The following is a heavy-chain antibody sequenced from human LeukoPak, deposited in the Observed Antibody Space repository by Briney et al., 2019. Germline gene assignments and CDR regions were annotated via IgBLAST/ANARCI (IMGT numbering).Heavy chain of an antibody. CDR2: IYYSGST. CDR1: GGSISSSSYY. CDR3: ASYSGSNDY. D-gene: IGHD6-19*01. Sequence: PSETLSLTCTVSGGSISSSSYYWGWIRQPPRKGLEWIGSIYYSGSTYYNPSLKSRVTISVDTSKNQFSLRLSSVTAADTAVYYCASYSGSNDYWGQGTLVTVSS. V-gene: IGHV4-39*07. J-gene: IGHJ4*02.